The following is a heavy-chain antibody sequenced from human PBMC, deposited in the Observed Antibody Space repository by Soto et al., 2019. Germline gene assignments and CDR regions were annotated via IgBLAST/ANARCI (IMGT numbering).Heavy chain of an antibody. CDR2: ISNSGSPI. CDR3: ARDAPSPQGRWQNLDL. V-gene: IGHV3-48*03. J-gene: IGHJ5*02. Sequence: GGSLRLSCAASGLTLSSYMMNWVRQAPGLGLEWISYISNSGSPIDYADSVKGRFTISRDNAKNYLYLQMNSLRAEDTALYYWARDAPSPQGRWQNLDLRRQGSLVTISS. D-gene: IGHD3-10*01. CDR1: GLTLSSYM.